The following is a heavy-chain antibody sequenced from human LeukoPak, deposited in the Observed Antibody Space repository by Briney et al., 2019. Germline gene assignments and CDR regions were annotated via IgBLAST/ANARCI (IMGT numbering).Heavy chain of an antibody. Sequence: GESLRLSCAASGFTFSSYWMNWARQAPGKGLEWVASINHNGNVNYYVDSVKGRFTISRDNAKDSLYLQMSNLRAEDTAVYFCARGGGLDVWGQGATVTVSS. V-gene: IGHV3-7*03. CDR1: GFTFSSYW. J-gene: IGHJ6*02. CDR2: INHNGNVN. D-gene: IGHD3-16*01. CDR3: ARGGGLDV.